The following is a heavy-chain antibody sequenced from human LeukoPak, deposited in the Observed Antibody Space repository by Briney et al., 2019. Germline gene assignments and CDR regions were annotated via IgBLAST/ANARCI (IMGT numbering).Heavy chain of an antibody. J-gene: IGHJ6*02. CDR1: GGSISSYY. V-gene: IGHV4-59*08. Sequence: PSETLSLTCTVSGGSISSYYWSWIRQPPGKGLEWIGYIYYSGSTNYNPSLKSRVTISVDTSKNQFSLKLSSVTAADTAVYYCAKSQTGQSGSWWDYYYYGMDVWGQGTTVTVSS. D-gene: IGHD1-26*01. CDR2: IYYSGST. CDR3: AKSQTGQSGSWWDYYYYGMDV.